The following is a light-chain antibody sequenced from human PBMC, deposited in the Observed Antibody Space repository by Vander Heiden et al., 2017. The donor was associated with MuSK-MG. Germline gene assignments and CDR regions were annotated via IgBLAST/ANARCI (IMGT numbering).Light chain of an antibody. CDR3: QQYASTPHT. CDR2: WAS. V-gene: IGKV4-1*01. Sequence: DIVMTQSPDSLAVSLGERATINCKSSQSVLYSSNNKNYLAWYQQKPGQPPKLLIYWASTRESGVPDRFSGSGSGTDFTLTISSLQAEDVAVYYCQQYASTPHTFGQGTKVEIK. CDR1: QSVLYSSNNKNY. J-gene: IGKJ1*01.